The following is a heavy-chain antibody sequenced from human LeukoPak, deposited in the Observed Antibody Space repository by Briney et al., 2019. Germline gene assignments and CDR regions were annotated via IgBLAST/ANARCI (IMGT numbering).Heavy chain of an antibody. CDR3: AGGAGYSYAT. CDR1: GFTFRSTW. J-gene: IGHJ4*02. Sequence: PGGSLRLSRAASGFTFRSTWMHWVRQAPGKGLVWVSHIKSDGSGTSYADSVKGRFTISRDNAKNTVYLQMNSLRVEDTAVYYCAGGAGYSYATWGQGTLVTVSS. CDR2: IKSDGSGT. V-gene: IGHV3-74*01. D-gene: IGHD5-18*01.